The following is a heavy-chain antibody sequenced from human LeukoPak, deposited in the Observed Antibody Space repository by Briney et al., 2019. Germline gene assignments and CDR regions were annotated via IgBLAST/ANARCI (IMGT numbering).Heavy chain of an antibody. CDR1: GYSFTSNW. CDR2: IYPGDSDT. V-gene: IGHV5-51*01. J-gene: IGHJ4*02. Sequence: PGESLNISCQASGYSFTSNWIGWVRQMPGKGLEWMGIIYPGDSDTRNSPSFQGQVTISADKPISTAYLQWSSLKSSDTAMYYCARLQDYYGSGSYYNMYYFDYWGQGTLVTVSS. D-gene: IGHD3-10*01. CDR3: ARLQDYYGSGSYYNMYYFDY.